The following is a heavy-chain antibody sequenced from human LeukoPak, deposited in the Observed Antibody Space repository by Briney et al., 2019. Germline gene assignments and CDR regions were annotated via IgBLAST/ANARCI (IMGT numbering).Heavy chain of an antibody. CDR2: IYSAGNT. J-gene: IGHJ4*02. CDR1: GFTVSSNF. Sequence: GGSLRLSCAASGFTVSSNFMSWVRQAPGKGLEWVSVIYSAGNTYYADSVQGRFTMSRENPENTLYLQMNSLRAEDTAVYYCARAHDRGYYYGFDYWGQGTLVTVSS. V-gene: IGHV3-66*01. D-gene: IGHD3-22*01. CDR3: ARAHDRGYYYGFDY.